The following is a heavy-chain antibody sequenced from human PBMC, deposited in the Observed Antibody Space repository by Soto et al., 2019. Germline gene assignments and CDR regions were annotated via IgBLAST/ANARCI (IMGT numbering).Heavy chain of an antibody. Sequence: PGGSLRLSCAASGFNFNDFYMSWIRQAPGKGLEWLSYISSSSSNTNYADSVKGRFTISRDNAKNSLFLQMNSLRAEDTALYHCVRGNSLVDYWGQGTLVTVAS. CDR1: GFNFNDFY. CDR3: VRGNSLVDY. V-gene: IGHV3-11*05. CDR2: ISSSSSNT. D-gene: IGHD2-15*01. J-gene: IGHJ4*02.